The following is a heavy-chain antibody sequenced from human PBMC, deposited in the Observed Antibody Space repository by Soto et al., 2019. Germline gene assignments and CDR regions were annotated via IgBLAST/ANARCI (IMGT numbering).Heavy chain of an antibody. CDR1: GFTFSSQW. Sequence: EVQLVESGGGLVQPGGSLRLSCAASGFTFSSQWMHWVRQAPGKGLVWVSRINGDGSTTSYADSVKGRFTISRDNAKNTVYLQMDSLRAEDTAVYYCGSPYSGRWYCLDFWGQGTLVTVSS. V-gene: IGHV3-74*01. CDR2: INGDGSTT. D-gene: IGHD6-13*01. J-gene: IGHJ4*02. CDR3: GSPYSGRWYCLDF.